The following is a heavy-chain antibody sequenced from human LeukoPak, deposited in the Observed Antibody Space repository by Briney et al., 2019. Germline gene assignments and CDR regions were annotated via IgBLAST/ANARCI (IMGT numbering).Heavy chain of an antibody. CDR3: VKAGGDYSNPYFRH. V-gene: IGHV3-7*01. D-gene: IGHD4-11*01. Sequence: GGSLRLSCAASGFTFSIYWMSWVRQAPGKGLEWVANIKQDGSEKYYVDSVKGRFTISTDNAKNSLYLQMNSLRVEDTAVYYCVKAGGDYSNPYFRHWGQGTLVTVSS. CDR2: IKQDGSEK. J-gene: IGHJ1*01. CDR1: GFTFSIYW.